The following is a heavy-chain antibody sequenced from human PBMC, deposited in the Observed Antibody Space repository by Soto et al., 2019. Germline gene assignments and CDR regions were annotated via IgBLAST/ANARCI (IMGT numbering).Heavy chain of an antibody. V-gene: IGHV1-69*13. Sequence: SVKVSCQASGGTFSSYAISWVRQAPGQGLEWMGGIIPIFGTANYAQKFQGRVTITADESTSTAYMELSSLRSEDTAVYYCAGELYYYDSSGYFYDAFDIWGQGTMVTVSS. J-gene: IGHJ3*02. D-gene: IGHD3-22*01. CDR2: IIPIFGTA. CDR3: AGELYYYDSSGYFYDAFDI. CDR1: GGTFSSYA.